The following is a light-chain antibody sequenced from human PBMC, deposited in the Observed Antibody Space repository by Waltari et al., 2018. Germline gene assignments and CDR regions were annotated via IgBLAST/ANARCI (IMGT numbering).Light chain of an antibody. CDR1: QSVLYSSNNKNY. J-gene: IGKJ1*01. V-gene: IGKV4-1*01. CDR3: QQYYSSPRT. Sequence: DIVMTQSPDSLAVSLGERATINCKSSQSVLYSSNNKNYLAWYQQKPGQTPKLLISWASTRESGFPDRFRGSGSVTDFTLTISVLQAEDVAVYYCQQYYSSPRTFGQGTKVEIK. CDR2: WAS.